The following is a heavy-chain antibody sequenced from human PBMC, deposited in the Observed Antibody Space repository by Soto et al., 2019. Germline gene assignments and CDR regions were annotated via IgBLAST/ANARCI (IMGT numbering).Heavy chain of an antibody. J-gene: IGHJ5*01. D-gene: IGHD2-8*01. CDR2: IYHSGST. Sequence: SETLSLTCAVSGGSISSGCYSWSWIRQPPGKGLEWIGYIYHSGSTYYNPSLKSRITINPDISNNQVSLHLNSVTPDDTAVYYCVRLIGNSWLDSWGQGTLVTVS. CDR3: VRLIGNSWLDS. V-gene: IGHV4-30-2*05. CDR1: GGSISSGCYS.